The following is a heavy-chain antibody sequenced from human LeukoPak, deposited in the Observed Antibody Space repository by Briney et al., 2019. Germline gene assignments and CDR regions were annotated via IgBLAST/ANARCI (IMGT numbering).Heavy chain of an antibody. CDR1: GFTFSSYW. J-gene: IGHJ4*02. D-gene: IGHD3-10*01. V-gene: IGHV3-7*01. CDR2: IRYDGSVK. Sequence: RGSLRLSCAASGFTFSSYWMTWVRQAPGKGLEWVANIRYDGSVKYYVDSVKGRFTVSRDNAKNSLYLQMISLRAEDTAMYFCASGGHVDYCGQGTLVTVSS. CDR3: ASGGHVDY.